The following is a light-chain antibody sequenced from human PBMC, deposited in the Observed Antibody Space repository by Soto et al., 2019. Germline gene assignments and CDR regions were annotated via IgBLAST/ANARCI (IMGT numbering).Light chain of an antibody. CDR2: GAS. V-gene: IGKV3-15*01. Sequence: ETVMTQSPATLSVSPGERATLSCRASQSVSSNLAWYQQRPGQAPRLVIYGASTRATGIPARFSGSGSGTEFTLTIRGLQSEDFAVYYCQQYNDWPCTFGQGAKLEI. J-gene: IGKJ2*02. CDR1: QSVSSN. CDR3: QQYNDWPCT.